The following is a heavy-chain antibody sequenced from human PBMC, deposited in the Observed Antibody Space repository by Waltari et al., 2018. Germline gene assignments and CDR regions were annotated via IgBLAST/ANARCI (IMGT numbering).Heavy chain of an antibody. Sequence: EVQLVESGGGLVQPGGSLRLSCAASGFTVSSNYMSWVRQAPGKGVGWVSVIYGGCSTYYADSGKGRFTISRHNAKNTLYLQMNSLRAEDTAVYYCARDGGYSSGWYDYWGQGTLVTVSS. CDR3: ARDGGYSSGWYDY. V-gene: IGHV3-53*04. D-gene: IGHD6-19*01. CDR2: IYGGCST. CDR1: GFTVSSNY. J-gene: IGHJ4*02.